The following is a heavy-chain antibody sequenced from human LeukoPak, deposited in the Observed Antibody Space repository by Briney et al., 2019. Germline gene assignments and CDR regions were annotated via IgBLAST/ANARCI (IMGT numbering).Heavy chain of an antibody. CDR2: IKQDGSEK. V-gene: IGHV3-7*03. Sequence: GGSLRLSCAASGFTFSSYWMSWVRQAPGKGLEWVANIKQDGSEKYYVDSVKGRFTISRDNSKNTLYLQMNSLRAEDTAVYYCAKGYSGSYLSAFDIWGQGTMVTVSS. J-gene: IGHJ3*02. D-gene: IGHD1-26*01. CDR3: AKGYSGSYLSAFDI. CDR1: GFTFSSYW.